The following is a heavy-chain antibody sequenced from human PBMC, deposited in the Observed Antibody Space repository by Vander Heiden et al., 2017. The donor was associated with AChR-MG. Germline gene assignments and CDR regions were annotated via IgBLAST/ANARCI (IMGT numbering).Heavy chain of an antibody. V-gene: IGHV1-69*01. J-gene: IGHJ4*02. CDR3: ARDPNTAMMGDYFDS. Sequence: QVQLVQSGAEVKKPGSSVKVSCRASGGTFSSYSISWVRQAPGQGLEWMGGIVPPFVTADYAQKFRGRVTITADVSTGTAYMDLSNLRSENTAMYYCARDPNTAMMGDYFDSWGQGTLVTVSS. CDR1: GGTFSSYS. CDR2: IVPPFVTA. D-gene: IGHD5-18*01.